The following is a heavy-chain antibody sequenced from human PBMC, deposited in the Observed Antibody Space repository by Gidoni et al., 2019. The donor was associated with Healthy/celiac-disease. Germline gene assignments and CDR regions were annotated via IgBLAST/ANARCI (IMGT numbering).Heavy chain of an antibody. J-gene: IGHJ6*02. D-gene: IGHD4-4*01. Sequence: EVQLVEPGGGLVKPVGSLRRACAPSAFTFRRYGMNRFRQAPGKGLEWVSSISSTRSYIYYADSVKGRFTISRDNAKNSLYLQMNSLRAEDTAVYYCARDRPQVSQYYYGMDVWGQGTTVTVSS. CDR3: ARDRPQVSQYYYGMDV. V-gene: IGHV3-21*01. CDR2: ISSTRSYI. CDR1: AFTFRRYG.